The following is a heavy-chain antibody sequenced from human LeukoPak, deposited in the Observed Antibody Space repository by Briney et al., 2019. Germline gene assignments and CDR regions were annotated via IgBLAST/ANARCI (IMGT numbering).Heavy chain of an antibody. CDR3: ARGYCSSTSCYTETNWFDP. J-gene: IGHJ5*02. CDR2: INPNSGGT. CDR1: GYTFTGYY. Sequence: ASAKVSCKASGYTFTGYYMHWVRQAPGQGLEWMGWINPNSGGTNYAQKFQGRVTMTRDTSISTAYMELSRLRSDDTAVYYCARGYCSSTSCYTETNWFDPWGQGTLVTVSS. D-gene: IGHD2-2*02. V-gene: IGHV1-2*02.